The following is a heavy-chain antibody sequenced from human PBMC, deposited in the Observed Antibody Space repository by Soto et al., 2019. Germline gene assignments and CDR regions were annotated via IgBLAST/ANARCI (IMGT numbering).Heavy chain of an antibody. J-gene: IGHJ4*02. CDR3: AKARHSTSWYGLEADF. D-gene: IGHD6-13*01. V-gene: IGHV3-30*09. CDR2: ISYGGDNK. Sequence: QVQLVESGGGVVQPGRSLRLSCAASGFIFNDYAMHWVRQAPGKGLEWVAVISYGGDNKYYVDSVRGRFAISRDNLKNTLDLQMNSLNPEDTAVYHCAKARHSTSWYGLEADFWGQGTLVTVSS. CDR1: GFIFNDYA.